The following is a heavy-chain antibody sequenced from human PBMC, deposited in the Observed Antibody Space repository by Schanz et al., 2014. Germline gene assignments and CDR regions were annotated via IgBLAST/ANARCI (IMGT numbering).Heavy chain of an antibody. J-gene: IGHJ3*01. CDR3: STDLTAVDYDAIGL. Sequence: EGQLVESGGGVVQPGRSLRLSCAASGFNFSNYDIHWVRQAPGKGLEWVGRIKSKVDGGTTDNAAPVQGRFTISRDDSKNTLHLQMNSLKAEDTAVYYCSTDLTAVDYDAIGLWGQGTMVTVSS. V-gene: IGHV3-15*01. CDR2: IKSKVDGGTT. CDR1: GFNFSNYD. D-gene: IGHD4-17*01.